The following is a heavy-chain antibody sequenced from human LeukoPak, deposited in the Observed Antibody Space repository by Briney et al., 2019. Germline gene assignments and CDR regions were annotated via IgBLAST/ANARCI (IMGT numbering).Heavy chain of an antibody. V-gene: IGHV4-4*07. Sequence: ETLSLTCTVSGGSISSYYWSWIRPPAGKGLEWIGRIYTSGSTNYNPSLKSRVTMSVDTSKNQFSLKLSSVTAADTAVYYCARDRWDSSGYYYSWFDPWGQGTLVTVSS. D-gene: IGHD3-22*01. J-gene: IGHJ5*02. CDR2: IYTSGST. CDR1: GGSISSYY. CDR3: ARDRWDSSGYYYSWFDP.